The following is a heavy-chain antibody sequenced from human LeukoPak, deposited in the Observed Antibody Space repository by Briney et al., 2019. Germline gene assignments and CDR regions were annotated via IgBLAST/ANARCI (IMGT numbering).Heavy chain of an antibody. Sequence: GGSLRLSCAASGFPFSSYWMAWVRQAPGKGLEWVASIKQDGGETFYVDSVKGRFTISRDNAKNSLYLQMNSLRAEDTAVYYCAREVDSSFDYWGQGTLVTVSS. J-gene: IGHJ4*02. CDR2: IKQDGGET. V-gene: IGHV3-7*01. CDR1: GFPFSSYW. CDR3: AREVDSSFDY. D-gene: IGHD3-22*01.